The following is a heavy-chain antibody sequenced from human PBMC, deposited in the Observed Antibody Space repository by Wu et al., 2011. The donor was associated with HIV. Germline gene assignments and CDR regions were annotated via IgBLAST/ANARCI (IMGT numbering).Heavy chain of an antibody. Sequence: QVQLVQSGAEVKKPGASVKVSCKASGYTFTSYGINWVRQAPGQGLEWMGRIIPILGRTNYAQKFKGRVTLTADESTSTAYMELSSLRSDDTAVYYCARDPNFVAPGASNYFDPWGQGTLVTVAS. V-gene: IGHV1-69*13. CDR3: ARDPNFVAPGASNYFDP. J-gene: IGHJ4*02. CDR2: IIPILGRT. D-gene: IGHD2-2*01. CDR1: GYTFTSYG.